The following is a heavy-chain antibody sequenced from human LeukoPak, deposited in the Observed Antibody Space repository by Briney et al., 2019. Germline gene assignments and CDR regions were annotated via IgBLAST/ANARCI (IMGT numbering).Heavy chain of an antibody. D-gene: IGHD4-17*01. V-gene: IGHV4-34*01. CDR1: GGSFSGYY. CDR2: INHSGST. J-gene: IGHJ4*02. Sequence: SETLSLTCAVHGGSFSGYYWSWIRQPPGKGLEWIGEINHSGSTNYNPSLKSRVTISVDTSKNQFSLKLSSVTAADTAVYYCARDRQNDGDYDFGYYFDYWGQGTLVTVSS. CDR3: ARDRQNDGDYDFGYYFDY.